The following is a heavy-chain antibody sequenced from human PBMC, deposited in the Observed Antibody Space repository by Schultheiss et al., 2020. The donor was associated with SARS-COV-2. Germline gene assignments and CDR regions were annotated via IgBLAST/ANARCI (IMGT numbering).Heavy chain of an antibody. V-gene: IGHV3-48*04. CDR1: GFTFSSYS. CDR2: ISYSGSTI. CDR3: AKDPHP. Sequence: GGSLRLSCAASGFTFSSYSMNWVRQAPGKGLEWISYISYSGSTINYADSVKGRFTISRDTARNSLYLQMNSLRAEDTAVYYCAKDPHPWGQGTLVTVSS. J-gene: IGHJ5*02.